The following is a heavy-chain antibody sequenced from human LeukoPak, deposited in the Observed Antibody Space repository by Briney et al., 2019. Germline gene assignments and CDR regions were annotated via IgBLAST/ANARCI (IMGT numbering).Heavy chain of an antibody. D-gene: IGHD2-15*01. V-gene: IGHV3-23*01. J-gene: IGHJ4*02. CDR2: ISGSGAST. Sequence: GSLRLSCAASGFTFSSYAMSWVRPAPGKGLEWVSAISGSGASTYYADSVKGRFTISRDNSKNTLYLQMNSLRVEDTAVYYCAKGRAVEVVAAFNYWGQGTVVTVSS. CDR3: AKGRAVEVVAAFNY. CDR1: GFTFSSYA.